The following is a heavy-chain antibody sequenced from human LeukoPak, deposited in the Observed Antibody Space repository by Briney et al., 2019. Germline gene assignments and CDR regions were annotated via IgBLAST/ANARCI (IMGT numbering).Heavy chain of an antibody. CDR2: INHSGST. J-gene: IGHJ4*02. V-gene: IGHV4-34*01. CDR1: GGSFNGYN. D-gene: IGHD2-21*02. CDR3: ARGPPGLTHLPAYCGGDCYGGDY. Sequence: SETLSLTCAVYGGSFNGYNWSWIRQPPGKGLEWIGEINHSGSTNYNPSLKSRVTISVDTSKNQFSLKLSSVTAADTAVYYCARGPPGLTHLPAYCGGDCYGGDYWGQGTLVTVSS.